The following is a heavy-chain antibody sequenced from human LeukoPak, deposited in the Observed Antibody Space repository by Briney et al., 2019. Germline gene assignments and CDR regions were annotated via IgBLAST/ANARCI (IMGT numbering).Heavy chain of an antibody. CDR2: ITHSVST. J-gene: IGHJ4*02. CDR3: ARLRYQRDY. V-gene: IGHV4-34*01. Sequence: SETLSLTSAVYGGSFSGYYWSWIRQPPGEGLEWFVEITHSVSTNYNPSPTSRVTISVDTSKNHFSPKQSSVADADTAVYYCARLRYQRDYWGQGTLVTVSS. CDR1: GGSFSGYY. D-gene: IGHD1-14*01.